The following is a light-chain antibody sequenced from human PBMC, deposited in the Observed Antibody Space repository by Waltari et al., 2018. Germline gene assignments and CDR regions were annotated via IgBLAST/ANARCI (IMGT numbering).Light chain of an antibody. J-gene: IGLJ2*01. CDR3: CSYAGSSTLV. CDR1: SSDVGSYNL. V-gene: IGLV2-23*01. Sequence: QSALTQPASVSGSPGQSITISCTGTSSDVGSYNLVSWYQQHPGKAPKLMIYASSKRPSGGSNRFSGSKSGNTASLTISGLQAEDEADYYCCSYAGSSTLVFGGGTKLTVL. CDR2: ASS.